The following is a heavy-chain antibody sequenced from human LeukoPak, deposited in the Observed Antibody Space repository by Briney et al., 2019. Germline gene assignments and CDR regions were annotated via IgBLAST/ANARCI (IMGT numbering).Heavy chain of an antibody. J-gene: IGHJ4*02. V-gene: IGHV3-74*03. D-gene: IGHD2-21*02. Sequence: PGGSLRLSCVASQFTFKNYWMHWVRQAPGRGLEWLSYISPDGSTTTYADSVRGRFTTSRDNAKNTLYLQMNSLRAEDTAVYFCATAWSYWGQGTLVTVSS. CDR3: ATAWSY. CDR1: QFTFKNYW. CDR2: ISPDGSTT.